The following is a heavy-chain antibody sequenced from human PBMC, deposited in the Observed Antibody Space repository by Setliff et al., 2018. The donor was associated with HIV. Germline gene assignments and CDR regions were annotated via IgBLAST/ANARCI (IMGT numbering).Heavy chain of an antibody. CDR1: GGSISNSRYY. CDR2: IYYSGST. V-gene: IGHV4-39*07. CDR3: ARILVAAAGTGFDP. D-gene: IGHD6-13*01. J-gene: IGHJ5*02. Sequence: KPSETLSLTCTVSGGSISNSRYYWSWVRQPPGKGLEWIGSIYYSGSTNYNPSLKSRVTISVDTSKNQFSLKLSSVTAADTAVYYCARILVAAAGTGFDPWGQGILVTVSS.